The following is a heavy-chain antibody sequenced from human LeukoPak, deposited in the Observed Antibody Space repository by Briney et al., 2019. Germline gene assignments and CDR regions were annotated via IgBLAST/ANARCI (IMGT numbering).Heavy chain of an antibody. CDR1: AFTFSDYG. CDR3: ARRFMAYGIAYMDV. V-gene: IGHV3-30*02. Sequence: PGGSLRLSCVASAFTFSDYGMVWVRQAPGKGLEWVTFIRYDGTNTFYADSVKGRFIISRDNSKNTMYLQMNRLRAGDTVVYYCARRFMAYGIAYMDVWGKGTTVTVSS. CDR2: IRYDGTNT. J-gene: IGHJ6*03. D-gene: IGHD2-21*01.